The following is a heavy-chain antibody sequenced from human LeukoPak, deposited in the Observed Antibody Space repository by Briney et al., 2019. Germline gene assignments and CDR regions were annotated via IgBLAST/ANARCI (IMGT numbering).Heavy chain of an antibody. V-gene: IGHV3-23*01. J-gene: IGHJ4*02. D-gene: IGHD5-12*01. Sequence: PGGSLRLSCTASGFSFSTYAMGWVRQAPGQGLEWVSTISGSGGSTYYEDSLRVRFTISRDTSKDTLYLQMRRLRAEDTDVCCWAARPPIIVAGPFDYWGQGTLVTVSS. CDR2: ISGSGGST. CDR3: AARPPIIVAGPFDY. CDR1: GFSFSTYA.